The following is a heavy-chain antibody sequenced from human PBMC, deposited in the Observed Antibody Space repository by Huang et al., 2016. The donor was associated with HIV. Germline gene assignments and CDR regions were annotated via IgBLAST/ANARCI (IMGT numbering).Heavy chain of an antibody. CDR2: IRSKDYSEKT. CDR3: TRDSVYPNYYDGSGFYFDY. CDR1: GFTFGNYG. D-gene: IGHD3-22*01. V-gene: IGHV3-49*05. J-gene: IGHJ4*02. Sequence: EVQFVESGGGLVKPGRSLRLYCSASGFTFGNYGMSWFLQAQWKGLEWVGFIRSKDYSEKTEYAASVKGRLTISRDDSKSIAYLQMNSLKPEDTAVYYCTRDSVYPNYYDGSGFYFDYWGQGTLVTVSS.